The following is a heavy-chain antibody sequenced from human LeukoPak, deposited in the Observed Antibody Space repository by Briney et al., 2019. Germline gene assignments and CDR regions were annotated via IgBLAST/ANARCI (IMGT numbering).Heavy chain of an antibody. V-gene: IGHV4-59*12. CDR2: IYYSGST. CDR3: ARARTNDYSPRGVYNWFDP. D-gene: IGHD4-11*01. J-gene: IGHJ5*02. Sequence: SSETLSLTCTVSGGSISSYYWSWIRQPPGKGLEWIGYIYYSGSTNYNPSLKSRVTISVDTSKNQFSLKLSSVTAADTAVYYCARARTNDYSPRGVYNWFDPWGQGTLVTVSS. CDR1: GGSISSYY.